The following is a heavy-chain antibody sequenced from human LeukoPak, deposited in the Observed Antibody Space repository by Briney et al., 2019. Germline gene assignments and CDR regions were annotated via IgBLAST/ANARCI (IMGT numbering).Heavy chain of an antibody. CDR2: IKQDGSEK. J-gene: IGHJ4*02. D-gene: IGHD2-15*01. Sequence: PGGSLRLSCAASGFIFSSYWMTWVRQAPGKGLERVANIKQDGSEKYYVDSVKGRFTSSRDNAKNSLYLQMNSLRAEDTAVYYCARARYCSGGTGRMWDYWGQGTLGTVSS. V-gene: IGHV3-7*04. CDR3: ARARYCSGGTGRMWDY. CDR1: GFIFSSYW.